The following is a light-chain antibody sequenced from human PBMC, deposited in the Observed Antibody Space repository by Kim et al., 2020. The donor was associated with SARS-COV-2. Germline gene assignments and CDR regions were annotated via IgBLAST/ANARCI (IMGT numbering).Light chain of an antibody. CDR3: QQYGTSTGYT. J-gene: IGKJ2*01. V-gene: IGKV3-20*01. CDR1: QSVSSTY. Sequence: EIVLTQSPGTLSLSPGERATLSCRASQSVSSTYLAWYQQTPGQAPRLLIYAASSRATGIPDRFSGSGSQTDFTLTINGLEPEDFALYYGQQYGTSTGYTFGQGTKLEI. CDR2: AAS.